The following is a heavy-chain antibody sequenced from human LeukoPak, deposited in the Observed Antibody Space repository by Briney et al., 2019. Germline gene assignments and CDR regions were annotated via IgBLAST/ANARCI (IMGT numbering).Heavy chain of an antibody. J-gene: IGHJ6*03. CDR3: ARGTNSPMDV. CDR2: INHSGST. V-gene: IGHV4-34*01. CDR1: GGSFSGYY. Sequence: PSETLSLTCAVYGGSFSGYYWSWIRQPPGKGLEWIGEINHSGSTYYNPSLKSRVTISVDTSKYQFSLKLSSVTAADTAVYYCARGTNSPMDVWGKGTTVTVSS. D-gene: IGHD2-21*01.